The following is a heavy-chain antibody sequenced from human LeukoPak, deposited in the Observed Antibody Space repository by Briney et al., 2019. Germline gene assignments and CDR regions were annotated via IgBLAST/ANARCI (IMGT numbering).Heavy chain of an antibody. Sequence: VASVKVSCKASGYTLTSYGISWVRQAPGQGLEWMGWISAYNGNTNYAQKLQGRVTMTTDTSTSTAYMELRSLRSDDTAVYYCARDYRASGYYQYGYWGQGTLVTVSS. V-gene: IGHV1-18*01. J-gene: IGHJ4*02. D-gene: IGHD3-22*01. CDR2: ISAYNGNT. CDR1: GYTLTSYG. CDR3: ARDYRASGYYQYGY.